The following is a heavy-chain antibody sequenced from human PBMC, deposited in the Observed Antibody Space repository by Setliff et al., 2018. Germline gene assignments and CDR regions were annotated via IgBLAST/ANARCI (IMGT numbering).Heavy chain of an antibody. CDR1: GYTLTNYP. CDR2: INVGNGNP. J-gene: IGHJ6*03. V-gene: IGHV7-4-1*02. Sequence: ASVKVSCKASGYTLTNYPIHWLRQAPGQRPEWMGWINVGNGNPIYAQGFTGRFVFSLDTSVSTAYLQISSLKSEDTAVYYCARGSRFGTIVYKGDYYMDVWGKGTTVTVSS. CDR3: ARGSRFGTIVYKGDYYMDV. D-gene: IGHD3-10*01.